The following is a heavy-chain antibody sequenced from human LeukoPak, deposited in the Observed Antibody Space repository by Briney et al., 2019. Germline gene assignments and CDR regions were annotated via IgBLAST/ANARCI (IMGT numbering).Heavy chain of an antibody. Sequence: GGSLRLSCAASGFTFSSYWMSWVRQAPGKGLEWVANIKQDGSEKYYVDSVKGRFTISRDNAKNSLYLQMNSLRAEDTAVYYCARLGPELRYFDWLRARYFDYWGQGTLVTVSS. CDR2: IKQDGSEK. V-gene: IGHV3-7*01. CDR1: GFTFSSYW. D-gene: IGHD3-9*01. J-gene: IGHJ4*02. CDR3: ARLGPELRYFDWLRARYFDY.